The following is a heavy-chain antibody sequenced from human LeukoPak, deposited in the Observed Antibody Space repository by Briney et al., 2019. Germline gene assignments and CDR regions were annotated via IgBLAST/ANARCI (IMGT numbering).Heavy chain of an antibody. CDR1: GFTFSSYA. J-gene: IGHJ4*02. CDR3: ARAITMIVESGFDY. D-gene: IGHD3-22*01. Sequence: GGSLRLSCAASGFTFSSYAMHWVRQAPGKGLEWVAVISYDGSNKYYADSVKGRFTISRDNSRNTLYLQMNSLRAEDTAVYYCARAITMIVESGFDYWGQGTLVTVSS. CDR2: ISYDGSNK. V-gene: IGHV3-30-3*01.